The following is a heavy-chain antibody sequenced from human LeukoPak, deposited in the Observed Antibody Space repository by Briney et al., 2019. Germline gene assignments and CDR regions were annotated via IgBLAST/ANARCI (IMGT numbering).Heavy chain of an antibody. CDR2: ISSSSSYI. CDR1: GFTFSSYS. CDR3: ATAVPAAMGDFDY. J-gene: IGHJ4*02. Sequence: GGSLRLSCAASGFTFSSYSMNWVRQAPGKGLEWVSSISSSSSYIYYADSVKGRFTISRDNAKNSLYLQMNSLRAEDTAVYYCATAVPAAMGDFDYWGQGTLVTVSS. V-gene: IGHV3-21*01. D-gene: IGHD2-2*01.